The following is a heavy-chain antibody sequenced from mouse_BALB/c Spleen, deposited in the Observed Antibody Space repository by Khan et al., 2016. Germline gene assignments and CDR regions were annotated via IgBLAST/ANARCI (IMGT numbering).Heavy chain of an antibody. CDR3: ARYRYYYGSSRYFDV. J-gene: IGHJ1*01. CDR2: INTYSGES. Sequence: QIQLVQSGPELKKPGKTVKISCKASGYTFTNYGMNWVKQAPGKGLKWMGWINTYSGESTYADDFKGRFAFSLETSANTAYLHINNLNTEDTATYFCARYRYYYGSSRYFDVWGAGTTVTVSS. V-gene: IGHV9-3-1*01. D-gene: IGHD1-1*01. CDR1: GYTFTNYG.